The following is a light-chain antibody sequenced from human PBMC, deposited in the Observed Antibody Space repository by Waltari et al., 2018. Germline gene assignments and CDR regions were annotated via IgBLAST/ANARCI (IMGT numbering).Light chain of an antibody. Sequence: DIQMTQSPSSLSASVGDRVTITCRASQSISRYLNWYQHKPGKAPKLLIYGASSLQSGVPSRFRGSGSGTDFTLTISSLQPEDFATYFCQQSHTTRWTFGPRTKVEIK. CDR3: QQSHTTRWT. CDR1: QSISRY. CDR2: GAS. J-gene: IGKJ1*01. V-gene: IGKV1-39*01.